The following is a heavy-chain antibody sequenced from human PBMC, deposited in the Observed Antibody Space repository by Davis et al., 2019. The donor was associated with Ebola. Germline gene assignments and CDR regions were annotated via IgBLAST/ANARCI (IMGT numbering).Heavy chain of an antibody. V-gene: IGHV3-23*01. D-gene: IGHD3-10*01. J-gene: IGHJ4*02. CDR1: GFTFNYYA. Sequence: GESLKISCAASGFTFNYYAMSWVRQAPGKGLEWVSLIGGGGDDTYYPYSVKGRFTISRDNSKNMLFLQMNSLRAEDTAVYYCAKDSRGYNKPFDYWGQGTLVTVSS. CDR2: IGGGGDDT. CDR3: AKDSRGYNKPFDY.